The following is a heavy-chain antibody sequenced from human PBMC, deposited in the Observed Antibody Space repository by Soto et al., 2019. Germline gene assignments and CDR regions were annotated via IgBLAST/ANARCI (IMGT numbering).Heavy chain of an antibody. V-gene: IGHV1-18*01. CDR2: ISAFNGQT. D-gene: IGHD3-16*01. Sequence: GASVKVSCKASGYTCTIYGVSCVLQAPGQGLEWMGWISAFNGQTNYIQKVQGRVTLTTEASTSTAYMELRSLGSDDTAVYYCARGGDYYYGLDVWGQGTTVTVSS. J-gene: IGHJ6*02. CDR1: GYTCTIYG. CDR3: ARGGDYYYGLDV.